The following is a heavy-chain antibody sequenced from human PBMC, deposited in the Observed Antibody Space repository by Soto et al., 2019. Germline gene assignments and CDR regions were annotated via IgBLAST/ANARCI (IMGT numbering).Heavy chain of an antibody. CDR1: GGTFSSYA. V-gene: IGHV1-69*13. D-gene: IGHD6-6*01. J-gene: IGHJ6*02. CDR2: IIPIFGTA. Sequence: SVKVSCKASGGTFSSYAISWVRQAPGQGLEWMGGIIPIFGTANYAQKFQGRVTITADESTSTAYMELSSLRSEDTAVYYCASDQDSSSSVFYYGMDVLGQGTTVTVAS. CDR3: ASDQDSSSSVFYYGMDV.